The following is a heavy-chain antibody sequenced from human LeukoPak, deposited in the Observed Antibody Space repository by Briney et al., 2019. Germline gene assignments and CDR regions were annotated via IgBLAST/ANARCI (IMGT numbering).Heavy chain of an antibody. Sequence: ASVKVSCKASGYTFTSYDINWVRQATGQGLEWMGWMNPNSGNTGYAQKFQGRVTMTRNTSISTAYMELSSLRSEDTAVYYCARVRQGVMVRGIDVWGQGTTVTVSS. D-gene: IGHD3-10*01. CDR3: ARVRQGVMVRGIDV. CDR2: MNPNSGNT. V-gene: IGHV1-8*01. J-gene: IGHJ6*02. CDR1: GYTFTSYD.